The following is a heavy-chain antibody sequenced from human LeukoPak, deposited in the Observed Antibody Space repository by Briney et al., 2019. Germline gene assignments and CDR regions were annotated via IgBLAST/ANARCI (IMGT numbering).Heavy chain of an antibody. J-gene: IGHJ4*02. V-gene: IGHV1-46*01. CDR2: IYPRDGSA. Sequence: ASVKVSCKVSGYSFTSNYIHWVRQAPGQGLEWMGMIYPRDGSASYAQRFQDRVTVTRDTSTSTVHMELSGLRSEDTAVYYCARDQEGFDYWGQGTLVTVSS. CDR1: GYSFTSNY. CDR3: ARDQEGFDY.